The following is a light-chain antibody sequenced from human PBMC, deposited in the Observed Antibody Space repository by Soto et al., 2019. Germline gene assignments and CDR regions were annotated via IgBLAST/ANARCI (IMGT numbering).Light chain of an antibody. J-gene: IGKJ4*01. V-gene: IGKV1-39*01. CDR1: ETISHY. CDR3: QQSSSNPLT. Sequence: HMAQSPSYLCASVGDSVTVTCRASETISHYLNWYQKKQGKAPKLLIYGASKLESGVPSRLSGSGYGTDLTITITSMKTEDFATYYCQQSSSNPLTFGGGTKVDIK. CDR2: GAS.